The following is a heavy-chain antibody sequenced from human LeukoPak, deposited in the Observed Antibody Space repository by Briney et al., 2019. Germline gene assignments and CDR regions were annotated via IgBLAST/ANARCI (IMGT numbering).Heavy chain of an antibody. V-gene: IGHV3-23*01. J-gene: IGHJ6*03. CDR3: AKDGSGSKYYYYYMDV. Sequence: GGSLRLSCAASGFTFSSYAMSWVRQAPGKGLEWVSAISGSGGSTYYADSVKGRFTISRDNSKNTLYLQMNSLRAEDTAVYYCAKDGSGSKYYYYYMDVWGKGTTVTVSS. CDR1: GFTFSSYA. D-gene: IGHD3-10*01. CDR2: ISGSGGST.